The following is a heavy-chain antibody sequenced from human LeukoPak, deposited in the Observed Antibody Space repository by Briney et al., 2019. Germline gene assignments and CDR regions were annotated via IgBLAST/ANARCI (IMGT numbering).Heavy chain of an antibody. CDR2: INHSGST. D-gene: IGHD6-13*01. J-gene: IGHJ4*02. Sequence: SETLSLTCAVYGGSFSGYYWSWIRQPPGKGLEWIGEINHSGSTNYNPSLKSRVTISVDTSKNQFSLKLSSVTAADTAVYYCATSIAAAGMNGYWGQGTLVTVSS. CDR1: GGSFSGYY. CDR3: ATSIAAAGMNGY. V-gene: IGHV4-34*01.